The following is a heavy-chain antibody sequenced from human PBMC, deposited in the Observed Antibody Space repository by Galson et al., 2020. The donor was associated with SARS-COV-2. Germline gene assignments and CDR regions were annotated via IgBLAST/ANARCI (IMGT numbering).Heavy chain of an antibody. CDR1: GFTFSNAW. Sequence: GESLKISCAASGFTFSNAWMSWVRQAPGKGLEWVGRIKSKPDGGTPDYAAPVNGRFTISRDDSKNTLYLQMNRLKTEDTAVYYCLTYYDFWSGYPDYYYYGMDVWGQGTTVTVSS. V-gene: IGHV3-15*01. D-gene: IGHD3-3*01. CDR2: IKSKPDGGTP. CDR3: LTYYDFWSGYPDYYYYGMDV. J-gene: IGHJ6*02.